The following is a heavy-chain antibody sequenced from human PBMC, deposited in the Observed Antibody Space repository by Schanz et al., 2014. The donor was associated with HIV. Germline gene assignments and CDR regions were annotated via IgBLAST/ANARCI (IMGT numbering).Heavy chain of an antibody. CDR1: AFNFDSYG. D-gene: IGHD3-22*01. V-gene: IGHV3-30*18. Sequence: QEQLVESGGGVVQPGRSLRLSCVASAFNFDSYGMHWVRQAPGKGLEWVAVISYDGTKKHYADSVKGRFTISRDNSKNTLYLQVKRLRTEDTAVYFCAKDGNLYDSRYRGKGNYYHYYGMDVWGQGTTVTVS. CDR3: AKDGNLYDSRYRGKGNYYHYYGMDV. CDR2: ISYDGTKK. J-gene: IGHJ6*02.